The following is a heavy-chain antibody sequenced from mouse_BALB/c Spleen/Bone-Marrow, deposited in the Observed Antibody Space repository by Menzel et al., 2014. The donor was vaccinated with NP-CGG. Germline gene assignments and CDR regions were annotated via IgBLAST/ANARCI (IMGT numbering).Heavy chain of an antibody. CDR3: ARSGSSSGYFDY. J-gene: IGHJ2*01. Sequence: DVHLVESGGGLVQPGGSRKLSCAASGFTFSSFAIHWVRQAPEKGLEWVAYISSGSSTIYYADTVMGRFTISRDNPKNTLFLQMTSLRSEDTAMYYCARSGSSSGYFDYWGQGTT. CDR2: ISSGSSTI. D-gene: IGHD1-1*01. CDR1: GFTFSSFA. V-gene: IGHV5-17*02.